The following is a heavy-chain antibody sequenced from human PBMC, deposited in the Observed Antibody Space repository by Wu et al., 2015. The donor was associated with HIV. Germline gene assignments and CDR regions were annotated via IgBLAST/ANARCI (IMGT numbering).Heavy chain of an antibody. D-gene: IGHD4/OR15-4a*01. Sequence: QVQLVQSGAEVKKPGSSVRVSCKSSGGLFSQHYLSWVRQAPGQGFEWMGGTSPIIGTPKYAQNFQGRVTMITDESTSTAYVELSNLRSDDTAVYYCATRRPTAGAPFASWGQGTLVTVSS. CDR2: TSPIIGTP. J-gene: IGHJ4*02. CDR3: ATRRPTAGAPFAS. V-gene: IGHV1-69*05. CDR1: GGLFSQHY.